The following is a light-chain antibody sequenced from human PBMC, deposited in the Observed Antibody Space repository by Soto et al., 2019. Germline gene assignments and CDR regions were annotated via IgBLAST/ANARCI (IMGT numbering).Light chain of an antibody. V-gene: IGKV1-39*01. Sequence: DIQMTQSPSSLSASVGDRVTITCRASQTISHYLNWYQQKPGKAPNLLIFGASSLQSGVPSRFSGSGSGTDFTLTISSLQPEDFASYYCQQTYSVPHTFGGGTKVEIK. CDR3: QQTYSVPHT. CDR1: QTISHY. J-gene: IGKJ4*01. CDR2: GAS.